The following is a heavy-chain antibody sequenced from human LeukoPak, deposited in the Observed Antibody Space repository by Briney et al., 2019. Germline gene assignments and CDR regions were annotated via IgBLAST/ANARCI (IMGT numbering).Heavy chain of an antibody. J-gene: IGHJ3*02. Sequence: PSETLSLTCTVSGGSISSGDYYWSWIRQPPGKGLEWIGYIYYSGSTYYNPSLKRRVTISVDTSKNQFSLKLSSVTAADTAVYYCARGSSDCGGDCYGAFDIGGQGTMVTVSS. D-gene: IGHD2-21*02. CDR1: GGSISSGDYY. V-gene: IGHV4-30-4*01. CDR2: IYYSGST. CDR3: ARGSSDCGGDCYGAFDI.